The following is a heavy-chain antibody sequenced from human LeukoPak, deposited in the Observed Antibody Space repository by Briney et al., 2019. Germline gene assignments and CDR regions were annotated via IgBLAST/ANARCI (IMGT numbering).Heavy chain of an antibody. CDR2: IDPSDSYS. Sequence: GESLKISCKGSGYTFTNYWITWVRQMPGKGLEWMGRIDPSDSYSDYSPSFQGHVTVSVDKSINTAYLEWSSLKASDTAMYHCARQYGSGSSISPDFDYWGQGTLVTVSS. D-gene: IGHD6-19*01. CDR1: GYTFTNYW. CDR3: ARQYGSGSSISPDFDY. V-gene: IGHV5-10-1*01. J-gene: IGHJ4*02.